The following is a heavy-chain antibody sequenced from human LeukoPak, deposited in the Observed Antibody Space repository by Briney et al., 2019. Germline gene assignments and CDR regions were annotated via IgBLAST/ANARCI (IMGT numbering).Heavy chain of an antibody. V-gene: IGHV4-34*01. CDR2: INHSGST. Sequence: SETLSLTCTVSGGSISSYYWSWIRQPPGKGLEWIGEINHSGSTNYNPSLKSRVTISVDTSKNQFSLKLSSVTAADTAVYYCARFPYGSGSPWGQGTLVTVSS. D-gene: IGHD3-10*01. CDR3: ARFPYGSGSP. CDR1: GGSISSYY. J-gene: IGHJ5*02.